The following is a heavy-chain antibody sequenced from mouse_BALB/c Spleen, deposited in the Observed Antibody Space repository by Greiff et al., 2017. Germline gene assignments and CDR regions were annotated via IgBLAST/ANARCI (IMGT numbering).Heavy chain of an antibody. V-gene: IGHV1S22*01. CDR2: IYPGSGST. J-gene: IGHJ4*01. CDR1: CYTFTSYW. CDR3: TRLPFYGSSYGYAMDY. D-gene: IGHD1-1*01. Sequence: LQQPGSELVRPGASVKLSCKASCYTFTSYWMHWVKQRPGQGLEWIGNIYPGSGSTNYDEKFKSKAKLTVDTSFSTAYMQLSSLTSEDSAVYYCTRLPFYGSSYGYAMDYWGQGTSVTVSS.